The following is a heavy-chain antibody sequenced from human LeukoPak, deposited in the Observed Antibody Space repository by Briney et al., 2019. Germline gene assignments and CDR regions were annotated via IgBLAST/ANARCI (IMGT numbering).Heavy chain of an antibody. Sequence: GESLKISCKGSGYSFTSYWIGWVRQMPGKGLEWMGIIYPGDSDTGYSPSFQGQVTISADKSISTAYLQWSSLKASDTAMYYCAGWRPGYSNYPDYWGQGTLVTVSS. J-gene: IGHJ4*02. CDR2: IYPGDSDT. D-gene: IGHD4-11*01. V-gene: IGHV5-51*01. CDR3: AGWRPGYSNYPDY. CDR1: GYSFTSYW.